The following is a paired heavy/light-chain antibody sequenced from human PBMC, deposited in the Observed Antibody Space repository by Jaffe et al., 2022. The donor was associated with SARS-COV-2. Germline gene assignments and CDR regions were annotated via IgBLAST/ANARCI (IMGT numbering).Heavy chain of an antibody. J-gene: IGHJ3*02. CDR2: ISYDGWNE. Sequence: QGQLVESGGGVVQPGGSLRLSCAGSGLIFSTYGMYWVRQAPGKGPEWVALISYDGWNEYYAASVKGRFTISRDNSKNMLFLQMDSLRDDDTALYYCAKDDRPGWGGAFEIWGQGTMVTVSS. CDR3: AKDDRPGWGGAFEI. D-gene: IGHD1-26*01. V-gene: IGHV3-30*19. CDR1: GLIFSTYG.
Light chain of an antibody. CDR1: SIGIKN. CDR2: HGG. CDR3: QVWDTNSDSYV. J-gene: IGLJ1*01. Sequence: YLVTQPPSVSVAPGKTATITCGGDSIGIKNVHWYQQKAGQAPVAVMSHGGDRPSGIPERFSGSKSGNTATLTIGRVEAGDEADYYCQVWDTNSDSYVFGTGTKVTVL. V-gene: IGLV3-21*01.